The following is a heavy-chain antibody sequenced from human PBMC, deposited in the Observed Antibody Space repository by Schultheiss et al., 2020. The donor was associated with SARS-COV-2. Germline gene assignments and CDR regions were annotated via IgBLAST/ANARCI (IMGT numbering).Heavy chain of an antibody. Sequence: GGSLRLSCAASGFTFSSYSMNWVRQAPGKGLEWVSSISSSSSYIYYADSVKGRFTISRENAKNSLYLQMNSLRAEDTAVYYCASIPKEYCSSTSCSRTYYYYYMDVWGKGTTVTVSS. V-gene: IGHV3-21*01. J-gene: IGHJ6*03. CDR3: ASIPKEYCSSTSCSRTYYYYYMDV. CDR2: ISSSSSYI. D-gene: IGHD2-2*01. CDR1: GFTFSSYS.